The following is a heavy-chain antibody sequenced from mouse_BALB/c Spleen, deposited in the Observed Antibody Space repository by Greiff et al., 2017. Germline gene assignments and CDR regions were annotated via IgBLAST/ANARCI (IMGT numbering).Heavy chain of an antibody. Sequence: VKLVESGAELVKPGASVKLSCKASGYTFTSYYMYWVKQRPGQGLEWIGEINPSNGGTNFNEKFKSKATLTVDKSSSTAYMQLSSLTSEDSAVYYCTRSGYYGSSPAWFAYWGQGTLVTVSA. CDR1: GYTFTSYY. CDR3: TRSGYYGSSPAWFAY. CDR2: INPSNGGT. D-gene: IGHD1-1*01. V-gene: IGHV1S81*02. J-gene: IGHJ3*01.